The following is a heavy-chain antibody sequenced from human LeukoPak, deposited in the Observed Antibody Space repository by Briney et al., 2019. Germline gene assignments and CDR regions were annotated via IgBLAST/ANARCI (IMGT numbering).Heavy chain of an antibody. CDR2: IYYSGST. CDR3: ARGRSVRWLQVFDY. D-gene: IGHD5-24*01. Sequence: PSQTLSLTCTVSSGSISSGDYYWSWIRQPPGKGLEWIGYIYYSGSTYYNPSLKSRVTISVDTSKNQFSLKLSSVTAADTAVYYCARGRSVRWLQVFDYWGQGTLVTVSS. CDR1: SGSISSGDYY. J-gene: IGHJ4*02. V-gene: IGHV4-30-4*08.